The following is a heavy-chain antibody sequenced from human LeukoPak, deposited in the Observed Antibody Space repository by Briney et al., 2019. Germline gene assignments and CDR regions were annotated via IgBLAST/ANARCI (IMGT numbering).Heavy chain of an antibody. Sequence: PGGSLRLSCAASGSTFSSYDMHWVRQATGKGLEWVSAIGTAGDTYYPGSVKGRFTISRENAKNSLYLQMNSLRAGDTAVYYCARGARTYSSGWYTLWGQGTLVTVSS. CDR3: ARGARTYSSGWYTL. D-gene: IGHD6-19*01. CDR1: GSTFSSYD. J-gene: IGHJ4*02. V-gene: IGHV3-13*01. CDR2: IGTAGDT.